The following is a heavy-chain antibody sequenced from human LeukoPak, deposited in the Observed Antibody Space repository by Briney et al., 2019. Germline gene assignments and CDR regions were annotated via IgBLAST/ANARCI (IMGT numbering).Heavy chain of an antibody. CDR1: GFTFSSYA. J-gene: IGHJ6*03. Sequence: PGGSLRLSCAASGFTFSSYAMSWVRQAPGKGLVWVSRINSDGSSTSYADSVKGRFTISRDNAKNTLYLQMNSLRAEDTAVYYCARVSSGSYFGYYYYYMDVWGKGTTVTVSS. V-gene: IGHV3-74*01. CDR3: ARVSSGSYFGYYYYYMDV. CDR2: INSDGSST. D-gene: IGHD1-26*01.